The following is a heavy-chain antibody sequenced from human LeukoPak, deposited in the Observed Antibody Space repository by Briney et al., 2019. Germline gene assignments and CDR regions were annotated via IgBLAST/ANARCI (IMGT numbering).Heavy chain of an antibody. Sequence: GASVKVSCKASGYTFTSYAMHWVRQAPGQRLEWMGWINAGDGNTKYSQKFQGRVTITRDTSASTAYMELSSLRSEDTAVYYCARASGTHDPFDIWGQGTMVTVSS. J-gene: IGHJ3*02. D-gene: IGHD1-26*01. V-gene: IGHV1-3*01. CDR2: INAGDGNT. CDR3: ARASGTHDPFDI. CDR1: GYTFTSYA.